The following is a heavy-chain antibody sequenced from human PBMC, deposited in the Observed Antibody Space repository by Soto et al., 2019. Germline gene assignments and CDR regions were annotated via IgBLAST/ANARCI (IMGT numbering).Heavy chain of an antibody. CDR3: ILVVTTSDY. CDR1: GFTFSNYW. Sequence: EVQLVESGGGLVQPGGSLRLSCAASGFTFSNYWMHWVRQAPGKGLVWVSHINNDGSTSSHADFVKGRFTISRDNAKNTLYLQMNSLRAEDTAIYYCILVVTTSDYWGQGVLVTVSS. J-gene: IGHJ4*02. D-gene: IGHD4-4*01. CDR2: INNDGSTS. V-gene: IGHV3-74*01.